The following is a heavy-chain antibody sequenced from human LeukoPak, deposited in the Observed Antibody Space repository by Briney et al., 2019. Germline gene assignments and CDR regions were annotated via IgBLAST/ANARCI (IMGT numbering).Heavy chain of an antibody. CDR1: GFAFSSYE. V-gene: IGHV3-48*03. J-gene: IGHJ4*02. D-gene: IGHD3-10*01. CDR3: ARETYYGSGSYSDFALDY. CDR2: MSNSGTVT. Sequence: GGSLRLSCAASGFAFSSYEMNWVRQAPGKGLEWISHMSNSGTVTYYTDSVKGRFTISRDNAKNSVYLQMNSLRAEDTAVYYCARETYYGSGSYSDFALDYWGQGTLVTVSS.